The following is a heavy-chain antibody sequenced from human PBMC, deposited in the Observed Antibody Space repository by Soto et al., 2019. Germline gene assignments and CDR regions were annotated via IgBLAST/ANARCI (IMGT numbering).Heavy chain of an antibody. V-gene: IGHV3-53*01. CDR3: DGYGY. Sequence: EVQLVESGGGLIQPGGSLRLSCVVSGFTVSSTNYMSWVRQAPGKGLEWVSVIYSGGTTYYADSVKGRFTISRDNSKNTLYLQMNCLRARDTVVYDCDGYGYWGQGTLVTVSS. J-gene: IGHJ4*02. CDR2: IYSGGTT. D-gene: IGHD5-18*01. CDR1: GFTVSSTNY.